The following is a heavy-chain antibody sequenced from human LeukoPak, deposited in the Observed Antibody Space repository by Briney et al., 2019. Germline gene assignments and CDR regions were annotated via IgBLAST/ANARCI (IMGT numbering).Heavy chain of an antibody. Sequence: SETLSLTCAVYGGSFSGYYWSWIRQPPGKGLEWIGEINHSGSTNYNPSLKSRVTISVDTSKNQFSLKLSSVTAADTAVYYCATMRGYSGYPTQYYYYGMDVWGQGTTVTVSS. CDR3: ATMRGYSGYPTQYYYYGMDV. J-gene: IGHJ6*02. CDR2: INHSGST. D-gene: IGHD5-12*01. CDR1: GGSFSGYY. V-gene: IGHV4-34*01.